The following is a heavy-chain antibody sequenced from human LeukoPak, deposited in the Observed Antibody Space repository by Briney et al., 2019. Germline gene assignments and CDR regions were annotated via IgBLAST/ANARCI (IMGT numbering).Heavy chain of an antibody. CDR3: ASTYCGGDCYSSGDYYYYYYMDV. J-gene: IGHJ6*03. V-gene: IGHV1-46*01. CDR1: GYTFTTYY. D-gene: IGHD2-21*02. Sequence: ASVKVSCKASGYTFTTYYMHWVRQAPGQGLEWMGIINPSGGSTSYAQKFQGRVTVTRDMSTRTVYMELSSLRSEDTAVYYCASTYCGGDCYSSGDYYYYYYMDVWGKGTTVTVSS. CDR2: INPSGGST.